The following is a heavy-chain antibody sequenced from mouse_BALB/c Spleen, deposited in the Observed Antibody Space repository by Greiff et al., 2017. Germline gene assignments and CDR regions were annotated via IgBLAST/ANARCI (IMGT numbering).Heavy chain of an antibody. CDR3: ARDYGYLYAMDD. D-gene: IGHD2-2*01. V-gene: IGHV5-6*01. Sequence: EVQVVESGGDLVKPGGSLKLSCAASGFTFSSYGMSWVRQTPDKRLEWVATISSGGSYTYYPDSVKGRFTISRDNAKNTLYLQMSSLKSEDTAMYYCARDYGYLYAMDDWGQGTSVTVSS. CDR2: ISSGGSYT. CDR1: GFTFSSYG. J-gene: IGHJ4*01.